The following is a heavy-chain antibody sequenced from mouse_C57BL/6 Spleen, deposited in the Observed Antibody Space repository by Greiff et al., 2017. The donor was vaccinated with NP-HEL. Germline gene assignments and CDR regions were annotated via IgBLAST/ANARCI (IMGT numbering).Heavy chain of an antibody. CDR2: IDPADGDT. CDR3: ARLYYGSSYQFAY. CDR1: GFNIKDYY. D-gene: IGHD1-1*01. V-gene: IGHV14-2*01. J-gene: IGHJ3*01. Sequence: EVQLQQSGAELVKPGASVKLSCTASGFNIKDYYMHWVKQRTEQGLEWIGRIDPADGDTKYAAKFQGKATITADTSSNTAYLQLSSLTSEDTAVYYCARLYYGSSYQFAYWGQGTLVTVSA.